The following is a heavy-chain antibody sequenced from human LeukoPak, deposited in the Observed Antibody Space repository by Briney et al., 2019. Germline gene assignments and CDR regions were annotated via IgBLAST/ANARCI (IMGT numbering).Heavy chain of an antibody. CDR1: GFTFNNYN. CDR3: ARDPYSGNYGNYYYYYMDV. V-gene: IGHV3-21*01. D-gene: IGHD1-26*01. J-gene: IGHJ6*03. Sequence: PGGSLRLSCATSGFTFNNYNMNWVRQAPGRALEWVSSITSSGTYIFYADSVKGRFTISRDNAKNSLYLQMNSLGPKDTAVYYCARDPYSGNYGNYYYYYMDVWGKGTTVTISS. CDR2: ITSSGTYI.